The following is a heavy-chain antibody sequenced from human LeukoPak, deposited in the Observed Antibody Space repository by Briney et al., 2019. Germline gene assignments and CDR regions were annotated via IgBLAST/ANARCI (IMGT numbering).Heavy chain of an antibody. CDR2: IKQDGSEK. J-gene: IGHJ4*02. V-gene: IGHV3-7*01. CDR3: AKEGTSSVPSDFDY. D-gene: IGHD1-1*01. CDR1: GFTFSSYW. Sequence: PGGSLRLSCAASGFTFSSYWMSWVRQAPGKGLEWVANIKQDGSEKYYVDSVKGRFTISRDNSKNTLYLQMNSLRAEDTAVYYCAKEGTSSVPSDFDYWGQGILVTVSS.